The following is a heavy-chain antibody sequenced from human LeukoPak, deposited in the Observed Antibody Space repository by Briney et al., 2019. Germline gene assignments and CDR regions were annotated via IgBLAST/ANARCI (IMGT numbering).Heavy chain of an antibody. V-gene: IGHV3-30*01. CDR3: ARTPCGGDCYFDY. J-gene: IGHJ4*02. Sequence: GRSLRLSCAASGFTLSSYAMHWVREAPGKGLEGVAVISYDGSNKYYADSVKGRFTISRDNSKNTLYLQMNSLRAEDTAVYYRARTPCGGDCYFDYWGQGTLVTVSS. D-gene: IGHD2-21*02. CDR1: GFTLSSYA. CDR2: ISYDGSNK.